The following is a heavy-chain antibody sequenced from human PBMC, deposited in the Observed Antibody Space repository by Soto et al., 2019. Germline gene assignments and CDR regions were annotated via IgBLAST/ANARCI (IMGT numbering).Heavy chain of an antibody. V-gene: IGHV3-48*02. CDR2: ITIRTGNT. D-gene: IGHD5-18*01. CDR3: VRDRDIYRDMVRADL. CDR1: GFTFSSYS. J-gene: IGHJ4*01. Sequence: PGGSLRLSCAASGFTFSSYSMNWVRQAPGKGLEWLAYITIRTGNTVYADSVRGRFTISADNAENSVFLQMNSLRDEDTAVYFCVRDRDIYRDMVRADLWGQGTLVTVSS.